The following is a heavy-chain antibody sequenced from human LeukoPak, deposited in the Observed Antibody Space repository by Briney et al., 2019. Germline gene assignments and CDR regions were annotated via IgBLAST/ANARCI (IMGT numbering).Heavy chain of an antibody. J-gene: IGHJ4*02. CDR3: ARSSYYYDSSFDY. CDR2: ISSNGGST. CDR1: GFTFSSYA. D-gene: IGHD3-22*01. Sequence: GGSLRLSCAASGFTFSSYAMHWVRQAPGKGLEYVSAISSNGGSTYYANSVKGRFTISRDNSKNTLYLQMGSLRAEDMAVYYYARSSYYYDSSFDYWGQGTLATVSS. V-gene: IGHV3-64*01.